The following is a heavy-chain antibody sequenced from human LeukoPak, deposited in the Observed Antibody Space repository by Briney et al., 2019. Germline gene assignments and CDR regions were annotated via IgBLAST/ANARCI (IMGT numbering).Heavy chain of an antibody. Sequence: PGGSLRLSCTTSGITFSNSWMSWVRQAPGKGLEWVATIRPDGSEGYYADSVRGRFTISRDNSKNSFYLQMSSLRAEDTGVFYCARDVADSVFDYWGQGTLVTVSS. D-gene: IGHD3-22*01. CDR2: IRPDGSEG. CDR1: GITFSNSW. V-gene: IGHV3-7*01. CDR3: ARDVADSVFDY. J-gene: IGHJ4*02.